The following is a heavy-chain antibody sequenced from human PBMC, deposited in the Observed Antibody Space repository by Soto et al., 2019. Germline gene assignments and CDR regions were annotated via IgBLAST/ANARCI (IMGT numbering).Heavy chain of an antibody. D-gene: IGHD5-18*01. V-gene: IGHV4-59*01. Sequence: TSETLSLTCTVSGGSISSYYWSWIRQPPGKGLEWIGYIYYSGSTNYNPSLKSRVTISVDTSKNQFSLKLSSVTAADTAVYYCARDNGYSYGYTLDHWGQGTPVTVSS. CDR3: ARDNGYSYGYTLDH. J-gene: IGHJ4*02. CDR1: GGSISSYY. CDR2: IYYSGST.